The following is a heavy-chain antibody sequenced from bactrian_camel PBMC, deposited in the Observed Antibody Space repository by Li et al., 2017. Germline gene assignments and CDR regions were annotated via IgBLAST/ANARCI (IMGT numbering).Heavy chain of an antibody. CDR2: RGPDGKI. D-gene: IGHD7*01. J-gene: IGHJ4*01. CDR1: GFKSSRYY. CDR3: AKGRPRLGLVAADLD. Sequence: VQLVESGGGSVQAGGSLGLACAASGFKSSRYYMAWFRQAPGKERFMVAVRGPDGKITYGDFVNGRFTASEDAAKNTLYLQLDSLRTEDTATYYCAKGRPRLGLVAADLDRGQGTQVTVS. V-gene: IGHV3S67*01.